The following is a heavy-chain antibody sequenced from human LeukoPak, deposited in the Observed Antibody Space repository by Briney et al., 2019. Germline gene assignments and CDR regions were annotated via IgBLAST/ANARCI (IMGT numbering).Heavy chain of an antibody. CDR3: AKDLEHIVVVTAIDY. J-gene: IGHJ4*02. CDR2: ISYDGSNK. Sequence: GGSLRLSCAASGFTSSSYGMHWVRQAPGKGLEWVAVISYDGSNKNYADSVKGRFTISRDNSKNTLYLQMNSLRAEDTAVYYCAKDLEHIVVVTAIDYWGQGTLVTVSS. D-gene: IGHD2-21*02. CDR1: GFTSSSYG. V-gene: IGHV3-30*18.